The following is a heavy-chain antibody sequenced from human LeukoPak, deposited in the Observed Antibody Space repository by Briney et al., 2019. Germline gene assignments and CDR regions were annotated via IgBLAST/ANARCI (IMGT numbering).Heavy chain of an antibody. V-gene: IGHV3-23*01. D-gene: IGHD3-9*01. CDR3: AKEALTMAPHEILTGPPGYGMDV. CDR1: GFHHSSHV. Sequence: PGGSLRLSCAASGFHHSSHVMRCVRDAPGEGLEWLSALCGSGGRPYYPDSVKGRFTISRDHSKNTLYLQMNSLRAEDTAVYYCAKEALTMAPHEILTGPPGYGMDVWGQGTTVTVSS. J-gene: IGHJ6*02. CDR2: LCGSGGRP.